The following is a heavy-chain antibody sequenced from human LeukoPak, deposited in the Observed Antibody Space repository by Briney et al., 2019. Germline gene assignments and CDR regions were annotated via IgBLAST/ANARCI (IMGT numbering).Heavy chain of an antibody. V-gene: IGHV1-2*02. Sequence: ASVKVSCKASGYTFTGYYMHWVRQAPGQGLEWMGWINPNSGGTNHAQKFQGRVTMTRDTSISTACMELSRLRSDDTAVYYCARTVAIAAAGIGDDYWGQGTLVTVSS. CDR1: GYTFTGYY. CDR3: ARTVAIAAAGIGDDY. J-gene: IGHJ4*02. CDR2: INPNSGGT. D-gene: IGHD6-13*01.